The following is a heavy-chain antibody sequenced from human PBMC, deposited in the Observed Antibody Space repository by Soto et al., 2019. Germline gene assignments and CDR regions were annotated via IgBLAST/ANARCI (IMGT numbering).Heavy chain of an antibody. J-gene: IGHJ6*02. D-gene: IGHD3-10*01. V-gene: IGHV1-46*01. CDR1: GYTFTNYY. Sequence: EASVKVSCKASGYTFTNYYMHWARQAPGQGLEWMGIVNPSGGSTNYAQEFQGRVTMTRDTSASTVYMELSSLRSEDTAIYYCARDRLIRIMVRGIVSVYYSGMDVWGQGTTVTVSS. CDR3: ARDRLIRIMVRGIVSVYYSGMDV. CDR2: VNPSGGST.